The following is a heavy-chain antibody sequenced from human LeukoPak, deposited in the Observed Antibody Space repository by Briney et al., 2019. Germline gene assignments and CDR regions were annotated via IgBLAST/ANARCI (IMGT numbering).Heavy chain of an antibody. V-gene: IGHV3-23*01. CDR2: ISGSGGST. CDR1: GFTFSSHG. Sequence: GRSLRLSCAASGFTFSSHGISWVRQAPGKGLEWVSGISGSGGSTFYADSVKGRFTISRDNSKNTVYLQLNSLRAEDMAVYYCARTNGYYDLWGRGTLVTVSS. D-gene: IGHD1/OR15-1a*01. J-gene: IGHJ2*01. CDR3: ARTNGYYDL.